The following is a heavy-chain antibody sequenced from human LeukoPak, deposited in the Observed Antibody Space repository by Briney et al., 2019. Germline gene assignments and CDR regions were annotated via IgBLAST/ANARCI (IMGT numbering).Heavy chain of an antibody. J-gene: IGHJ3*02. CDR3: ARVRVDTAMVTPDDAFDI. CDR2: IYYSGST. Sequence: PSETLSLTCTVSGGSIRSYYWSWIRQPPGKGLEWIGYIYYSGSTNYNPSLKSRVTISVDTSKNQFSLKLSSVTAADTAVYYCARVRVDTAMVTPDDAFDIWGQGTMVTVSS. D-gene: IGHD5-18*01. V-gene: IGHV4-59*01. CDR1: GGSIRSYY.